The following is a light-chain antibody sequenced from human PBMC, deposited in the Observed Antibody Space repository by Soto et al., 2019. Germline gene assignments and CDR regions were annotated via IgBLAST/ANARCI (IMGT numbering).Light chain of an antibody. Sequence: DLQVTQSPSTLSASFLDGVTITCRASQSISSWLAWYQQKPGKAPKLLIYDASSLESGVPSRFSGSGSGTEFTLTISSLQPDDFATYYCQQYNSYSTFGQGTKVDI. V-gene: IGKV1-5*01. CDR1: QSISSW. J-gene: IGKJ1*01. CDR2: DAS. CDR3: QQYNSYST.